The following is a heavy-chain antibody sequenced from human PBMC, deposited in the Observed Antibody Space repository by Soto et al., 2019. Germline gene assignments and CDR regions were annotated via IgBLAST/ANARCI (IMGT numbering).Heavy chain of an antibody. Sequence: QVQLVQSGAEVKKPGASVKVSCKASGYTFTSYGITWVRQAPGQGLEWMGWISAYNGNTNYAQKLQGRVTMTTDTSTSTAYMELRSLRSDDTAVYYCARIRVTIFGVVINSFDYWGQGTLVTVSS. CDR2: ISAYNGNT. V-gene: IGHV1-18*01. CDR3: ARIRVTIFGVVINSFDY. CDR1: GYTFTSYG. J-gene: IGHJ4*02. D-gene: IGHD3-3*01.